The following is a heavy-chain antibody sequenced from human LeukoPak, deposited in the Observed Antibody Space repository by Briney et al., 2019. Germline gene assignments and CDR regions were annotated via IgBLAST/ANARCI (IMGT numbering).Heavy chain of an antibody. D-gene: IGHD3-9*01. V-gene: IGHV1-2*02. CDR2: INPNNGDT. CDR3: ARFYYDILTGYYYFDY. CDR1: GYTFTGYY. Sequence: ASVKVSCKASGYTFTGYYMRWVRQAPGQGLEWMGWINPNNGDTNYAQKLQGRVTMTTDTSTSTAYMELSRLRSDDTAVYYCARFYYDILTGYYYFDYWGQGTLVTVSS. J-gene: IGHJ4*02.